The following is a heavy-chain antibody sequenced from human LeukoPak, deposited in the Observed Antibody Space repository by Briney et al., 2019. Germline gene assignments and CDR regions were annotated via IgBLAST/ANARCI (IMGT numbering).Heavy chain of an antibody. CDR3: ARGASKGILTGYYECYFDY. D-gene: IGHD3-9*01. J-gene: IGHJ4*02. CDR1: GFTVSNNY. CDR2: IYSGGST. V-gene: IGHV3-53*01. Sequence: GGSLRLSCAASGFTVSNNYMTWVRQAPGKGLEWVSVIYSGGSTHYADSVKGRFTISRDNSKNTLYLQMNSLRAEDTAVYYCARGASKGILTGYYECYFDYWGQGTLVTVSS.